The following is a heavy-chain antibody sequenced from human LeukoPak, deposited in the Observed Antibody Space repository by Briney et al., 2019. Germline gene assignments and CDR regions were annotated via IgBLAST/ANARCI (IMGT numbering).Heavy chain of an antibody. V-gene: IGHV1-2*02. Sequence: EASVKVSCKASGYTFTGYYMHWVRQAPGHGLEWMGWINPNSGGTNYAQKFQGRVTMTRDTSISTAYMELSRLRSDDTAVYYCARDREAIVATKVGLYYFDYWGQGTLVTVSS. J-gene: IGHJ4*02. D-gene: IGHD5-12*01. CDR1: GYTFTGYY. CDR3: ARDREAIVATKVGLYYFDY. CDR2: INPNSGGT.